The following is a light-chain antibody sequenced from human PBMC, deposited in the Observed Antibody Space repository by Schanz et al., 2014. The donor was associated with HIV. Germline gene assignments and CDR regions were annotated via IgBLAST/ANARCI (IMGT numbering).Light chain of an antibody. CDR2: DAS. Sequence: EIVLTQSPGTLSLSPGERATLSCRASQSVSSSYLAWYQQKPGQAPRLLMFDASKRAAGIPARFSGSGSGTDFTLTISSLQSEDFAVYYCQQYNDWPPITFGQGTRLEIK. CDR3: QQYNDWPPIT. J-gene: IGKJ5*01. CDR1: QSVSSSY. V-gene: IGKV3D-15*01.